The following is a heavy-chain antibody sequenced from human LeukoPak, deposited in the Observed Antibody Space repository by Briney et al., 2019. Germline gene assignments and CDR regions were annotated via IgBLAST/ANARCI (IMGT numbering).Heavy chain of an antibody. CDR2: TYYSGST. CDR3: ARLAIYSSGEDY. Sequence: SETLSLTCTVSGGSISSTSYYWGWIRQPPGKGLEWIGSTYYSGSTYYNPSLKSRVTISVDTSKNQFSLKLSSVTAADTAVYYCARLAIYSSGEDYWGQGTLVTVSS. D-gene: IGHD6-19*01. J-gene: IGHJ4*02. CDR1: GGSISSTSYY. V-gene: IGHV4-39*01.